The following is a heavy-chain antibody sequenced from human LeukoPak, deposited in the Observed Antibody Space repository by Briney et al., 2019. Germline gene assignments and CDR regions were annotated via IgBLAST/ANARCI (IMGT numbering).Heavy chain of an antibody. J-gene: IGHJ4*02. CDR1: GGSISSYY. CDR2: IYYSGST. D-gene: IGHD3-10*01. CDR3: ARSYHYASGNAY. Sequence: SETLSLTCTVSGGSISSYYWSWIRQPPGKGLEWIGYIYYSGSTNYNPSLKSRVTISVDTSKNQFSLKLSSVTAADTAVYYCARSYHYASGNAYWGQGTLVTVSS. V-gene: IGHV4-59*08.